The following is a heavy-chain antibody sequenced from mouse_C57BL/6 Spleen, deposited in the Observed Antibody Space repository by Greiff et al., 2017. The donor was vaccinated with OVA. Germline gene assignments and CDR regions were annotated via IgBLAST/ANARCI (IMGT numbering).Heavy chain of an antibody. J-gene: IGHJ1*03. Sequence: VQLQQPGAELVKPGASVKLSCKASGYTFTSYWMHWVKQRPGQGLEWIGMIHPNSGSTNYNEKFKSKATLTVDKSSSTAYMQLSSLTSEDSAVYYCASLYGSSYDWYFDVWGTGTTVTVSS. V-gene: IGHV1-64*01. CDR3: ASLYGSSYDWYFDV. D-gene: IGHD1-1*01. CDR1: GYTFTSYW. CDR2: IHPNSGST.